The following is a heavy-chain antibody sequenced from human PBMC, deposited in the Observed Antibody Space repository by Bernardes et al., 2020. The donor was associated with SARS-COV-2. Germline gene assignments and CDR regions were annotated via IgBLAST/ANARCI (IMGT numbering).Heavy chain of an antibody. CDR2: IKQDGSEK. Sequence: GGSLRLSCAASGFTFSSYWMSWVRQAPGKGLEWVANIKQDGSEKYYVDSVKGRFTISRDNAKNSLYLQMNSLKTEDTAVYFCTRKSNDDSFEFWYEFDNWGQGTLVTVSS. V-gene: IGHV3-7*03. CDR3: TRKSNDDSFEFWYEFDN. D-gene: IGHD3-3*01. J-gene: IGHJ4*02. CDR1: GFTFSSYW.